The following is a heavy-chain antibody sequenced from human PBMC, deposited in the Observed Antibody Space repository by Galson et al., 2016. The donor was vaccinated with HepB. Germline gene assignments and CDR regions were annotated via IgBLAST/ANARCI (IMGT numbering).Heavy chain of an antibody. D-gene: IGHD5-12*01. Sequence: SLRLSCAASGFTFSDYYMSWVRQAPGKGLEWVSYISSSGQAIYYADSVKGRFTISRDNVKNPLYLQMNSLRADDTAVYYCARDPVRFSGYDPRYYFDFWGQGTLVTVSS. V-gene: IGHV3-11*01. J-gene: IGHJ4*02. CDR3: ARDPVRFSGYDPRYYFDF. CDR2: ISSSGQAI. CDR1: GFTFSDYY.